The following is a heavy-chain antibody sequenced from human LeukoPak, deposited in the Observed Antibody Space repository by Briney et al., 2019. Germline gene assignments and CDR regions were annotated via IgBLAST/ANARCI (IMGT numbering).Heavy chain of an antibody. CDR3: AREGYCTNGVCYRPNWFDP. V-gene: IGHV4-39*07. Sequence: SETLSLTCTVSGGSISSSSYSWGWIRQPPGKGLEWIGSIYYSGSTYYNPSLKSRVTISVDTSKNQFSLKLSSVTAADTAVYYCAREGYCTNGVCYRPNWFDPWGQGTLVTVSS. CDR2: IYYSGST. D-gene: IGHD2-8*01. J-gene: IGHJ5*02. CDR1: GGSISSSSYS.